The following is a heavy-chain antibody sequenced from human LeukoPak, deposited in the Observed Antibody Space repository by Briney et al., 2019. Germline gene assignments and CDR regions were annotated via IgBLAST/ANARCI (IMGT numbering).Heavy chain of an antibody. CDR1: GFTFSDNY. J-gene: IGHJ4*02. CDR2: IYYTGIT. Sequence: LSLSCAASGFTFSDNYMSWIRQPPGKGLEWIGYIYYTGITNYNPSLKSRVTISVDTSKNQFSLKLSSVTAADTAVYYCARHNHYDRSGYYYLDYWGQGTLVTVSS. V-gene: IGHV4-59*08. CDR3: ARHNHYDRSGYYYLDY. D-gene: IGHD3-22*01.